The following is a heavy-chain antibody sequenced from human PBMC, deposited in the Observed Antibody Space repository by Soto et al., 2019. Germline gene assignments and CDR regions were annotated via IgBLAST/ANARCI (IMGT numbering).Heavy chain of an antibody. J-gene: IGHJ3*02. V-gene: IGHV1-46*03. CDR3: ASALAGDDAFDI. D-gene: IGHD2-15*01. CDR1: GYTFTSYY. CDR2: INPSGGST. Sequence: ASVKVSCKASGYTFTSYYMHWVRHAPGQGLEWMGIINPSGGSTSYAQKFQGRVTMTRDTSTSTVYMELSSLRPEDTAVYYDASALAGDDAFDIWGQGTMVTVSS.